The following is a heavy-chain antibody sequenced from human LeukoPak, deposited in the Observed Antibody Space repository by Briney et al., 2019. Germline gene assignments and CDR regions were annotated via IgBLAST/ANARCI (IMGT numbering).Heavy chain of an antibody. CDR1: GFTFSNFW. D-gene: IGHD3-10*01. J-gene: IGHJ4*02. CDR2: IKQDGSEI. CDR3: ARLDDYGFFDY. Sequence: GGSLRLSCAASGFTFSNFWMSWVRQAPGKGLEWAAIIKQDGSEIYYVDSVKSRFTISRDNAKDSLFLQMNSLRVEDTAVYYCARLDDYGFFDYWGQGALVTVSS. V-gene: IGHV3-7*01.